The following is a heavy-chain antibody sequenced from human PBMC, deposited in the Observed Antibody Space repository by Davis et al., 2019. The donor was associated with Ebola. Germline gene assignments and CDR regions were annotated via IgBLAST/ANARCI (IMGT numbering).Heavy chain of an antibody. CDR2: IKQDGSEK. Sequence: PGGSLRLSCAASGFTFSSYWMSWVRQAPGKGLEWVANIKQDGSEKYYVDSVKGRFTISRDNANNSLYLQMNSLRAEDTSVYYCARETYYYDSSGYQRRGWAFDIWGQGTMVTVSS. CDR1: GFTFSSYW. J-gene: IGHJ3*02. V-gene: IGHV3-7*03. D-gene: IGHD3-22*01. CDR3: ARETYYYDSSGYQRRGWAFDI.